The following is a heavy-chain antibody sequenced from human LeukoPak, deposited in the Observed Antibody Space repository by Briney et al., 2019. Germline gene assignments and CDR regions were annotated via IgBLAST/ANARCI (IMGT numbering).Heavy chain of an antibody. CDR1: GYTFTSYY. CDR3: AREGFHGRELFPTFDY. CDR2: IIPIFGTA. V-gene: IGHV1-69*13. D-gene: IGHD3-10*01. Sequence: GASVKVSCKASGYTFTSYYMHWVRQAPGQGLEWMGGIIPIFGTANYAQKFQGRVTITADESTSTTYMELSSLRSEDTAVYYCAREGFHGRELFPTFDYWGQGTLVTVSS. J-gene: IGHJ4*02.